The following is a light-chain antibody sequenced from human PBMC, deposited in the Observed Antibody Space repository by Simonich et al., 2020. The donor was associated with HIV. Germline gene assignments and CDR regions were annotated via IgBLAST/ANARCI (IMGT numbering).Light chain of an antibody. CDR3: QQANTFPRT. CDR2: AAS. V-gene: IGKV1-39*01. CDR1: QTIANY. Sequence: DIQMTQSPSSLSASVGDRVTITCRASQTIANYLNWYQQKPGTAPKLLIYAASSLQSWVPSRFSGSGSGTDFTLTISSLQPEDFATYYCQQANTFPRTFGQGTKVEIK. J-gene: IGKJ1*01.